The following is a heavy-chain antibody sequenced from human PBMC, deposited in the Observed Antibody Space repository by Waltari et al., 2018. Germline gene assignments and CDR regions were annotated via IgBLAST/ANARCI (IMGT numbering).Heavy chain of an antibody. V-gene: IGHV3-7*01. Sequence: EVQLVESGGGLVQPGGSLRPPCAASGFPLRNYGMSWVRQAPGKGPEWVANIMTDGREEYYVDSVRGRFTISRDNAKNSLYLQMNSLRPEDTAVYYCVRDQWFAFDIWGQGTMVTVSS. J-gene: IGHJ3*02. CDR1: GFPLRNYG. D-gene: IGHD3-22*01. CDR3: VRDQWFAFDI. CDR2: IMTDGREE.